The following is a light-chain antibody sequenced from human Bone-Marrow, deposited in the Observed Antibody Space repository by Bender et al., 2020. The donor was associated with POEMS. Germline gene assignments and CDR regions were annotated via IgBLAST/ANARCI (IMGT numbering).Light chain of an antibody. Sequence: QSALTQPPSVSGSPGQSVTISCTGTSRDVGSLTRVSWYQQSPGTAPKLIIYEVSNRPSGVPDRFSGSKSGNTASLTISGLQADDAADYYCGLYTANVLFGGGTKLTVL. CDR1: SRDVGSLTR. J-gene: IGLJ2*01. CDR2: EVS. V-gene: IGLV2-18*01. CDR3: GLYTANVL.